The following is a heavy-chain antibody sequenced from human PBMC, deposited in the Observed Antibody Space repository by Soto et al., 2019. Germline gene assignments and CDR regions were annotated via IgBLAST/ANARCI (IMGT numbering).Heavy chain of an antibody. D-gene: IGHD1-26*01. J-gene: IGHJ4*02. Sequence: GGSLRLSCAASGFTFSAYAMSWARQAPGKGLEWVSTISGDGSGTHYADSVRGRFTISRDNSKSTVYLQMESLRVEDTAIYYCDGSDFWGQGTRVTVS. CDR2: ISGDGSGT. CDR3: DGSDF. V-gene: IGHV3-23*01. CDR1: GFTFSAYA.